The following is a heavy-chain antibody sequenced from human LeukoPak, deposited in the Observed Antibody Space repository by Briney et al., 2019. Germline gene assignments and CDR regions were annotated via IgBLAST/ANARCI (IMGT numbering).Heavy chain of an antibody. CDR3: ARDRRDTGGIDY. CDR2: ISRSSGDT. V-gene: IGHV3-11*05. CDR1: GLTFSDYY. Sequence: PGGSLRLSRSASGLTFSDYYISWIRPAPGKGLGWVSCISRSSGDTSYEVSVKGRFTSSRDNAKNSLYLQMNSLRGEGTAVYSCARDRRDTGGIDYWGQGTLVTVSS. D-gene: IGHD1-14*01. J-gene: IGHJ4*02.